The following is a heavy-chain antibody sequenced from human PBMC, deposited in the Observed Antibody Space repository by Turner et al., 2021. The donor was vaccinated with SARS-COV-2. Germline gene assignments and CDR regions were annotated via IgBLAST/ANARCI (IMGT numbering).Heavy chain of an antibody. CDR3: ARPIPSYSSGWYGCYFDY. J-gene: IGHJ4*02. CDR1: GFTFSSYG. V-gene: IGHV3-33*01. D-gene: IGHD6-19*01. Sequence: QVQLVVSGGGVVQPGRYLRLSCAAPGFTFSSYGMRWVRQAPGKWLEWVAFIWYDGSNRYYADSVKGRFTISRDNSKNTLSLQMNSLRAEDTAVYYCARPIPSYSSGWYGCYFDYWGQGTLVTVSS. CDR2: IWYDGSNR.